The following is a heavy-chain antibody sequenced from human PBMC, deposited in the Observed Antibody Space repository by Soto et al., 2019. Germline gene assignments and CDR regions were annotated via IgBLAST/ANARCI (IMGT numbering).Heavy chain of an antibody. J-gene: IGHJ6*02. CDR1: GFTFSSYA. D-gene: IGHD3-10*01. CDR3: AKDLTHYYPPIPLDGMDV. CDR2: ISGSGGST. Sequence: GGSLRLSCAASGFTFSSYAMSWVRQAPGKGLEWVSAISGSGGSTYYADSVKGRFTISRDNSKNTLYLQMNGLRAEDTAVYYCAKDLTHYYPPIPLDGMDVWGQGTTVTVSS. V-gene: IGHV3-23*01.